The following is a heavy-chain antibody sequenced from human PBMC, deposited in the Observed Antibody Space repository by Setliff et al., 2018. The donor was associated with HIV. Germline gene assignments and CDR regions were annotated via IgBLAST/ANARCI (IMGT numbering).Heavy chain of an antibody. D-gene: IGHD1-1*01. V-gene: IGHV3-30*03. CDR1: GFSFSFYA. CDR3: ARRKLEVWVNDYYSYYLDV. J-gene: IGHJ6*03. CDR2: ISYHGKAK. Sequence: GGSLRLSCVASGFSFSFYAMHWVRQAPGKGLEWVAAISYHGKAKYYADSVKGRFTVSRDNSKNILSVQMDSLRADDTAVYYCARRKLEVWVNDYYSYYLDVWGKGTTVTVSS.